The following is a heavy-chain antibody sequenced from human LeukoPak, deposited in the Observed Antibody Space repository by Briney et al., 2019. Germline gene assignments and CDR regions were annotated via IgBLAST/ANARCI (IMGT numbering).Heavy chain of an antibody. CDR2: IAPIFGTA. Sequence: ASVKVSCKASGGTFSSYAISWVRQAPGQGLEWMGGIAPIFGTANYAQKLQGRVTMTTDTSTSTAYMELRSLRSDDTAVYYCARGVGYYGSGSYYDYWGQGTLVTVSS. J-gene: IGHJ4*02. D-gene: IGHD3-10*01. CDR1: GGTFSSYA. CDR3: ARGVGYYGSGSYYDY. V-gene: IGHV1-69*05.